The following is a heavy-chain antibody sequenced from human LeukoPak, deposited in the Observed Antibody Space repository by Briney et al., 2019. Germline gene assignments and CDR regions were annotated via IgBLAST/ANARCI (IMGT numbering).Heavy chain of an antibody. V-gene: IGHV3-74*01. Sequence: GGSLRLSCAASGFTFSSYGMHWVRQAPRKGLVWVSRISTDGYTTDYADFVQGRFTASRDNSKNTLYLQMSGLRAEDTAVYYCATSAHIEVGTAPPPDYWGQGTLVTVTS. CDR1: GFTFSSYG. CDR2: ISTDGYTT. D-gene: IGHD2-21*02. CDR3: ATSAHIEVGTAPPPDY. J-gene: IGHJ4*02.